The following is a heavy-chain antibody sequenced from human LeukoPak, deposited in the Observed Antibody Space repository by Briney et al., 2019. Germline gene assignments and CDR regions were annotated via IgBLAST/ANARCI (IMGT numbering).Heavy chain of an antibody. D-gene: IGHD5-24*01. V-gene: IGHV3-48*04. Sequence: GGSLRLSCAASGFTFSSYSMNWVRQAPGEGLEWLSYITSSSSIRYFADSVKGRFTISRDNAKNSLYLQMNSLRAEDTAVYYCAKDKGWLQFSAFDYWGQGTLVTVSS. CDR3: AKDKGWLQFSAFDY. CDR1: GFTFSSYS. J-gene: IGHJ4*02. CDR2: ITSSSSIR.